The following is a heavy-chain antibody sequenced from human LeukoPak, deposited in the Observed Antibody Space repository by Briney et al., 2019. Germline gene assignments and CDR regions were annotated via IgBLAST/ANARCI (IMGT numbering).Heavy chain of an antibody. CDR3: AREVYDSFYYFDY. Sequence: ASVKVSCKASGYTFTGYYMHWVRQAPGQGLEWMGRINPNSGGTNYAQTFQGRVTMTRDTSISTAYMELSRLRSDDTAVYYCAREVYDSFYYFDYWGQGTLVTVSS. D-gene: IGHD3-22*01. CDR2: INPNSGGT. V-gene: IGHV1-2*06. J-gene: IGHJ4*02. CDR1: GYTFTGYY.